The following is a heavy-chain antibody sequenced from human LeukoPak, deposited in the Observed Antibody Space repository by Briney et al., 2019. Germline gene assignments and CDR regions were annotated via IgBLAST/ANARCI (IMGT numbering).Heavy chain of an antibody. CDR2: ISYDGSNK. D-gene: IGHD5-18*01. CDR1: GFTFSSYG. CDR3: ARDEGYTYGNFHYYYMDV. J-gene: IGHJ6*03. V-gene: IGHV3-30*03. Sequence: PGGSLRLSCAASGFTFSSYGMHSVRQAPGKGLEWGAVISYDGSNKYYADSVKGRFTISRDNSKNTLYLQMNSLRAEDTAVYYCARDEGYTYGNFHYYYMDVWGKGTTVTVSS.